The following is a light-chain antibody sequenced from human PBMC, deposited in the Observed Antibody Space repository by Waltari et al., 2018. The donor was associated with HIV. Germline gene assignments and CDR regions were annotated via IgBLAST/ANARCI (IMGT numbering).Light chain of an antibody. CDR1: ALPKQY. Sequence: SHELTQPPSVSVSPGQTARITCSGDALPKQYAYWYQQKPGQAPVLVIYKDSERPSGMPERFSGSSSGKIVTLTISGVQAEDEADYYCQSPDSSGTWVFGGGTKLTVL. J-gene: IGLJ3*02. V-gene: IGLV3-25*03. CDR3: QSPDSSGTWV. CDR2: KDS.